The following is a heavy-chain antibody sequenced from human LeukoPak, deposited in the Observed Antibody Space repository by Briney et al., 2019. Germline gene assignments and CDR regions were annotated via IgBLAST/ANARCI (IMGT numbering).Heavy chain of an antibody. Sequence: GGSLRLSCAASGFTFSSYSMNWVRQAPGKGLEGVSSISSSSSYIYYADSVKGRFTISRDNAKNSLYLQMNSLRAEDTAVYYCARVALERATTVTTGLDYWGQGTLVTVSS. CDR2: ISSSSSYI. D-gene: IGHD4-17*01. CDR1: GFTFSSYS. CDR3: ARVALERATTVTTGLDY. V-gene: IGHV3-21*01. J-gene: IGHJ4*02.